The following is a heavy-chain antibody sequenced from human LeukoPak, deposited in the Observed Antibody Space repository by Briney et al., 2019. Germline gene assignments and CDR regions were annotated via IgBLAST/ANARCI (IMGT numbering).Heavy chain of an antibody. J-gene: IGHJ4*02. CDR2: ISYDGSDK. D-gene: IGHD3-3*01. Sequence: GGSLRLSCAASEFTFSSYTMHWVRQAPGKGLEWVALISYDGSDKYYADSVKGRFTISRDNSKNTLYLQMNNLRAEDATMYYCARAPSGDYPYFDCWGQGTLVTVSS. V-gene: IGHV3-30*04. CDR1: EFTFSSYT. CDR3: ARAPSGDYPYFDC.